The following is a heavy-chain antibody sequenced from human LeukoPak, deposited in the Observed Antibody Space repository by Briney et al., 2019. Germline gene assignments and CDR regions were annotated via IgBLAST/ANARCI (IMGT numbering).Heavy chain of an antibody. CDR2: IYYSGST. Sequence: SETLSLTCTVSGGSISSSSYYWGWIRQPPGKGLEWIASIYYSGSTYYNPSLKSRVTISVDTSKNQFSLKLTSVTAADTAVYYCARYDSSGFYLGKVDYWGQGTLVTVSS. CDR1: GGSISSSSYY. J-gene: IGHJ4*02. V-gene: IGHV4-39*01. CDR3: ARYDSSGFYLGKVDY. D-gene: IGHD3-22*01.